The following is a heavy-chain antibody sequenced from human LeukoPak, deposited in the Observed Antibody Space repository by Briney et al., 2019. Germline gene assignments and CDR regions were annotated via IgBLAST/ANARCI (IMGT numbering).Heavy chain of an antibody. J-gene: IGHJ3*02. CDR3: ATASSAITIFGVVIVNNAFDI. CDR1: GYTFTDYY. Sequence: ASVKVSCKVSGYTFTDYYMHWVQQAPGKGLEWMGLVDPEDGETIYAKKFQGRVTITADTSTDTAYMELSSLRSEDTAVYYCATASSAITIFGVVIVNNAFDIWGQGTMVTVSS. V-gene: IGHV1-69-2*01. D-gene: IGHD3-3*01. CDR2: VDPEDGET.